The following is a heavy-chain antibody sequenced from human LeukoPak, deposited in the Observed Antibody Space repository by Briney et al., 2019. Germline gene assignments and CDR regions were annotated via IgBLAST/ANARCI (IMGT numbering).Heavy chain of an antibody. J-gene: IGHJ4*02. CDR3: ARTTGYSRD. CDR1: GFTFNKYWL. Sequence: PGGSLRLSCAASGFTFNKYWLTWVRQPPGKAPEWIGAIFYSGTTYYTPSLESRVTISIDTSKNHFSLRLTSVTAADTAVYYCARTTGYSRDWGQGRLVTVSA. D-gene: IGHD3-22*01. V-gene: IGHV4-39*02. CDR2: IFYSGTT.